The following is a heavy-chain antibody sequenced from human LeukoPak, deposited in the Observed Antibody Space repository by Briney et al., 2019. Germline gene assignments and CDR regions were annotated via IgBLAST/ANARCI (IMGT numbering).Heavy chain of an antibody. CDR1: GGSISSGGYS. D-gene: IGHD5-12*01. V-gene: IGHV4-30-2*01. Sequence: SETLSLTCAVSGGSISSGGYSWSWIRQPPGKGLEWIGYIYDSGSTNYNPSLKSRVTISVDRSKNQFSLELNSVTAADTAVYYCARAGDLIIVAMGAFDIWGQGKMVTVSS. CDR3: ARAGDLIIVAMGAFDI. J-gene: IGHJ3*02. CDR2: IYDSGST.